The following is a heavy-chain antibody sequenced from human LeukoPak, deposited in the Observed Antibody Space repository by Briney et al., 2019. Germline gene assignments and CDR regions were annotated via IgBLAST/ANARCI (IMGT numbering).Heavy chain of an antibody. D-gene: IGHD3-10*01. J-gene: IGHJ5*02. CDR3: AKTYGSGSYYDNWFDP. V-gene: IGHV3-23*01. CDR2: ISGSGGST. Sequence: GGSLRLSCAAAGFTFGSYAMSWVRQAPGKGLEWVSSISGSGGSTYYADSVKGRFTISRDNSKNPLYLQMNSLRAEDTAVYYCAKTYGSGSYYDNWFDPWGQGTLVTVSS. CDR1: GFTFGSYA.